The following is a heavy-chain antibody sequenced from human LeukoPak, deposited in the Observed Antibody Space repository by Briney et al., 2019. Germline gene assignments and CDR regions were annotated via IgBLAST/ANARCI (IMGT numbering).Heavy chain of an antibody. J-gene: IGHJ4*02. V-gene: IGHV3-7*01. D-gene: IGHD6-13*01. CDR2: IKQVGSEK. Sequence: GGSLRLSCAASGFTFSTYWMSWVRQAPGKGLEWVANIKQVGSEKYYEDFVKGSLTISRNNTKNPRYLQMNRLRAEDTAVYYCARDNMRDGGIAAAGTDYWGQGTLVTVSS. CDR1: GFTFSTYW. CDR3: ARDNMRDGGIAAAGTDY.